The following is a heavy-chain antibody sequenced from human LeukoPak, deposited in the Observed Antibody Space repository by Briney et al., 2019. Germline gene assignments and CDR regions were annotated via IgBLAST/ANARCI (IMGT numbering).Heavy chain of an antibody. Sequence: GGSLRLSCAASGFTFSGYAMSWVRQAPGKGLEWVSAISGGGGSTYYADSVKGRFTISRDNSKNTLYLQMNSLRAEDTAVYYCARVDSYCSGEGCYYYYGMDVWGQGTTVTVSS. CDR3: ARVDSYCSGEGCYYYYGMDV. J-gene: IGHJ6*02. V-gene: IGHV3-23*01. CDR1: GFTFSGYA. D-gene: IGHD2-15*01. CDR2: ISGGGGST.